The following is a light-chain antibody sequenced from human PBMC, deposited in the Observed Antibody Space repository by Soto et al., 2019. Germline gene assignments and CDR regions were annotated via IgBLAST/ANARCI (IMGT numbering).Light chain of an antibody. V-gene: IGKV3-20*01. CDR1: QSVSSSY. J-gene: IGKJ2*01. Sequence: EIVLTQSPGTLCLSPGERATLSCRASQSVSSSYLAWYQQKPGQAPRLLIYGASSRATGIPDRFSGSGSGTDFTLTISRLEPEDFAVYYCHQYGSSPPYAFGQGTKLEIK. CDR2: GAS. CDR3: HQYGSSPPYA.